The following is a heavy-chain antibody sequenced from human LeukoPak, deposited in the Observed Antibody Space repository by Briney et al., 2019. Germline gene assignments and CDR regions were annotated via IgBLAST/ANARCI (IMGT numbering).Heavy chain of an antibody. CDR3: VRPKHSSTSWLHYGMDV. J-gene: IGHJ6*02. CDR2: IYSDGST. D-gene: IGHD2-2*01. Sequence: GGSLRLSCAASGFTVSSNYLSWVRQAPGKGLEWVSLIYSDGSTYYADSVRGRFTISRDNSKNTVYLQMNSLRAEDTAVFCCVRPKHSSTSWLHYGMDVWGQGTTVTVSS. CDR1: GFTVSSNY. V-gene: IGHV3-66*04.